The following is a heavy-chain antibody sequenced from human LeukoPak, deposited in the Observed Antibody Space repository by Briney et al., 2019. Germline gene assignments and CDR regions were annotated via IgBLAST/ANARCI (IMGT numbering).Heavy chain of an antibody. CDR1: GGSISSSSYY. J-gene: IGHJ4*02. CDR3: ASFSDYGGKFFDY. Sequence: SETLSLTCTVSGGSISSSSYYWGWIRQPPGKGLEWIGSIYYSGSTYYNPSLKSRVTISVDTSKNQFSLKLSSVTAADTAVYYCASFSDYGGKFFDYWGQGTLVTVSS. D-gene: IGHD4-23*01. V-gene: IGHV4-39*01. CDR2: IYYSGST.